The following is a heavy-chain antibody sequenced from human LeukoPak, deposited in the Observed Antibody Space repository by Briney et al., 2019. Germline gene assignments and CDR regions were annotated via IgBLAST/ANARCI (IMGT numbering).Heavy chain of an antibody. CDR3: ARQISAKYYFDY. V-gene: IGHV1-46*01. Sequence: PWASVKVSCKASGYAFTSYYMHWVRQAPGQGLEWMGIINPSGGSTSYAQKFQGRVTMTRDTSTSTVYMELSSLRSEDTAVYYCARQISAKYYFDYWGQGTLVTVSS. J-gene: IGHJ4*02. CDR2: INPSGGST. D-gene: IGHD3-10*01. CDR1: GYAFTSYY.